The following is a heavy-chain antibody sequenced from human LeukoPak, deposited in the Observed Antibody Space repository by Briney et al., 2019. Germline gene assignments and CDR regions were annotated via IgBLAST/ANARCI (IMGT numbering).Heavy chain of an antibody. CDR2: FDPEDGET. CDR3: ATVSSTSPDYYYYGMDV. Sequence: ASVKVSCKVSGYTLTELSMHWVRQAPGKGLEWMGGFDPEDGETIYAQKFQGRVTKTEDTSTDTAYMELSSLRSEDTAVYYCATVSSTSPDYYYYGMDVWGQGTTVTVSS. CDR1: GYTLTELS. V-gene: IGHV1-24*01. J-gene: IGHJ6*02. D-gene: IGHD2-2*01.